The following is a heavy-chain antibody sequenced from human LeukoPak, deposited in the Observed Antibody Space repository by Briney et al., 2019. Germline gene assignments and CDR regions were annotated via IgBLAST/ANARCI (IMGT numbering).Heavy chain of an antibody. D-gene: IGHD3-22*01. Sequence: GASVKLSCKTSGGTFSSHGISWVRQAPGQGLEWMGGIIPIFHTPNYAQNFQDRLTITTDESTNTVYMELSSLRSEDTAVHYCARDYNYDSSAHDDALDIWGQGTRVTVSS. J-gene: IGHJ3*02. CDR1: GGTFSSHG. CDR2: IIPIFHTP. V-gene: IGHV1-69*05. CDR3: ARDYNYDSSAHDDALDI.